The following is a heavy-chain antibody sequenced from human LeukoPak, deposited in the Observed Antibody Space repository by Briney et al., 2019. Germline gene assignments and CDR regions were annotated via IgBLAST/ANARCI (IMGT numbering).Heavy chain of an antibody. Sequence: PSETLSLTCTVSGGSMRSYYWVWIRQPPGKGLEWIGYIYYSGSTNYNPSLKSRVTISVDTSKNQFSLKLSSVTAADTAVYYCASSYSSSWYFDYWGQGTLVTVSS. J-gene: IGHJ4*02. CDR3: ASSYSSSWYFDY. CDR2: IYYSGST. V-gene: IGHV4-59*01. CDR1: GGSMRSYY. D-gene: IGHD6-13*01.